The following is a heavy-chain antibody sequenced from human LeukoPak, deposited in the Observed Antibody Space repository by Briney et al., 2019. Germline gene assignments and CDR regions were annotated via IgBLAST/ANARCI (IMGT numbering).Heavy chain of an antibody. D-gene: IGHD6-13*01. J-gene: IGHJ5*02. CDR1: GLTFSTDW. CDR2: LKQDGSAK. V-gene: IGHV3-7*01. Sequence: GGSLRLSCAASGLTFSTDWMSWVRQAPGKGLEWVASLKQDGSAKYYVDSVKGRFTISRDNANNSLYLQMNSLRAEDTAVYYCAREVRLIAADGGWFDPWGQGTLVTVSS. CDR3: AREVRLIAADGGWFDP.